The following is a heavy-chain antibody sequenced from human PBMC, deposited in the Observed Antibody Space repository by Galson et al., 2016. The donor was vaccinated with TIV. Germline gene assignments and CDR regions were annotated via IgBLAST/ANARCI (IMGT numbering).Heavy chain of an antibody. V-gene: IGHV3-23*01. CDR3: ARVTILRFSEWSFDQ. J-gene: IGHJ4*02. D-gene: IGHD3-3*01. Sequence: SLRLSCAASGFTFSNYAMSWVRQAPEKGLAWVAAVSHVGGATYYADSVRGRFTISRDDSKNTLYLQMSSLRADDTAIYYCARVTILRFSEWSFDQWGQGTRVTVSS. CDR1: GFTFSNYA. CDR2: VSHVGGAT.